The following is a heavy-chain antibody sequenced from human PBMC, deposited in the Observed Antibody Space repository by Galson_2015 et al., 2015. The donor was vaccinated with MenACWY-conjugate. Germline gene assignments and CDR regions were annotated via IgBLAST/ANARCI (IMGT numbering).Heavy chain of an antibody. CDR1: GGTFSSYA. V-gene: IGHV1-69*13. CDR2: IIPIFGTA. J-gene: IGHJ3*02. CDR3: ARVWGDTKTVYRHAFYI. Sequence: SVKVSCKASGGTFSSYAISWVRQAPGQGLEWMGGIIPIFGTANYAQKFQGRVTITADESTSTAYMELSSLRSEDTAVYYCARVWGDTKTVYRHAFYIWGQGTMVTVSS. D-gene: IGHD3-16*01.